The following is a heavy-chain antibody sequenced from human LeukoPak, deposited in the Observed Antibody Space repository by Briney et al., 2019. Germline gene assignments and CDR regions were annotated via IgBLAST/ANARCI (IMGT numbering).Heavy chain of an antibody. J-gene: IGHJ6*02. D-gene: IGHD4-17*01. CDR1: GFSFSKAW. CDR2: LKRKTDGGTP. Sequence: GGSLRLSCAASGFSFSKAWMNWVRQAPGKGLEWVGRLKRKTDGGTPDYAAPVKGRFTISGDDSKNTLYLQMNSLKIEDTAVYYCTTDETVTDYSMDVXGXGTMVTVSS. CDR3: TTDETVTDYSMDV. V-gene: IGHV3-15*07.